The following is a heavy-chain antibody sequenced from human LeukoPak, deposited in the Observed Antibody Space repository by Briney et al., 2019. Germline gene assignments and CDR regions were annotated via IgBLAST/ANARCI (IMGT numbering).Heavy chain of an antibody. CDR2: LTSHSSYT. CDR1: GFTFSSYN. D-gene: IGHD6-6*01. V-gene: IGHV3-21*01. CDR3: ARESEYSSNAFDY. Sequence: GEALKISCSASGFTFSSYNMNWVRQAPGKGLEWVSSLTSHSSYTYYADSLKGRFTISRDNANNSLYLQMNSLRAEDTAVYYCARESEYSSNAFDYWGQGTLVTVSS. J-gene: IGHJ4*02.